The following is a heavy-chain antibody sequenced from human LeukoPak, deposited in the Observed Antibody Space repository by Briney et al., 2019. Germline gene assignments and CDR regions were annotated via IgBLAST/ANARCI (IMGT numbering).Heavy chain of an antibody. J-gene: IGHJ3*02. Sequence: GGSLRLSCTASGFTLSNFWMNWVRQAPGKGLEWVAIINRDGTQKHYVDSVKGRFTISRDNAKNSLYLQMNSLRAEDTAVYYCAREEGGAGLYGFDIWGQGTMVTVSS. CDR3: AREEGGAGLYGFDI. D-gene: IGHD1-26*01. V-gene: IGHV3-7*01. CDR1: GFTLSNFW. CDR2: INRDGTQK.